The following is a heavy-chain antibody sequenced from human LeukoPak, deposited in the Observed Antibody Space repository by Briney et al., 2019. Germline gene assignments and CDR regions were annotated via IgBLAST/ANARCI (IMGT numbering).Heavy chain of an antibody. V-gene: IGHV4-59*01. CDR2: IYYSGGT. D-gene: IGHD1-26*01. CDR1: GGSISSYY. J-gene: IGHJ5*02. CDR3: ARDRSGSYSYNWFDP. Sequence: SETLSLTCTVAGGSISSYYWSWIRQPPGKGLEWIGNIYYSGGTNYNPSLKSRVTMSVDTSKNQFSLKLRSVTAADTAVYYCARDRSGSYSYNWFDPWGQGILVTVSS.